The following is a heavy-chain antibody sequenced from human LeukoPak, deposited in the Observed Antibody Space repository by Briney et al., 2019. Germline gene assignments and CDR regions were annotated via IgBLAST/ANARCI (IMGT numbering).Heavy chain of an antibody. V-gene: IGHV3-30*18. J-gene: IGHJ4*02. CDR1: GFTLSSYG. Sequence: GGSLRLSCVASGFTLSSYGMHWVRQAPGKGLEWVALISYDGSQKYYADSVKGRFTVSRDNSKSLLYLQMDSLRVEDTAIYYCAKDLRPDGVDNFDHWGQGILVTVSS. CDR3: AKDLRPDGVDNFDH. CDR2: ISYDGSQK. D-gene: IGHD2-8*01.